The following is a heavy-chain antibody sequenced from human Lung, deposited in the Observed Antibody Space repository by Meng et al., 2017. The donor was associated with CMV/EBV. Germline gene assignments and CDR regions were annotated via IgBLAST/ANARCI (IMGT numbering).Heavy chain of an antibody. CDR1: RYTFTNYG. V-gene: IGHV1-18*01. CDR3: ARVEVGITSGDY. CDR2: ISDYHATT. Sequence: VQLVQSGGGVKKPASSLTGSCKASRYTFTNYGITWGPQGPGQGLEWIGWISDYHATTNYAQTLQGRDTMPPDTSTSTAYMELGSLRSDDTAVYYCARVEVGITSGDYWGQGTLVTVSS. D-gene: IGHD3-22*01. J-gene: IGHJ4*02.